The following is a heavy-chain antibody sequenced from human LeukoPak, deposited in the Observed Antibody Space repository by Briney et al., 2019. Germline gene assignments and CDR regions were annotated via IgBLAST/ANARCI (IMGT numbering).Heavy chain of an antibody. V-gene: IGHV3-74*01. CDR3: ARTFSESYYYGMDV. J-gene: IGHJ6*02. CDR2: IKSDGSST. D-gene: IGHD1-26*01. Sequence: GGSLRLSCAASGFTFSSYWMYWVRQAPGKGLVWVSRIKSDGSSTNYADSVKGRFTISRDNAKNTLYLQMNSLRVEDTAVYYCARTFSESYYYGMDVWGQGTTVTVSS. CDR1: GFTFSSYW.